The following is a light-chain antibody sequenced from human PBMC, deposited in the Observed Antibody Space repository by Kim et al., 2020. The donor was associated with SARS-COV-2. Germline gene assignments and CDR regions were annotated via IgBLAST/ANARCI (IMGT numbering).Light chain of an antibody. CDR2: LNSDGSH. CDR3: QTWGTGIQGHVV. J-gene: IGLJ2*01. Sequence: QPVLTQSPSASASLGASVKLTCTLSSGHSSYAIAWHQQQPEKGPRYLMKLNSDGSHSKGDGIPDRFSGSSSGAERYLTISSLQSEDEADYYCQTWGTGIQGHVVFGGGTQLTVL. V-gene: IGLV4-69*01. CDR1: SGHSSYA.